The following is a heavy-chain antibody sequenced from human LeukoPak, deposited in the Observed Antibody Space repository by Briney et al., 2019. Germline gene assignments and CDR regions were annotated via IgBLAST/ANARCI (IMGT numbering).Heavy chain of an antibody. Sequence: SETLSLTCTVSGGSISSYYWSWIRQPPGKGLEWIGYIYYSGSTNYNPSLKSRVTISVDTSKNQFSLKLSSVTAADTAVYYCARQDRQWPLNWSDPWGQGTLVTVSS. CDR1: GGSISSYY. J-gene: IGHJ5*02. D-gene: IGHD6-19*01. V-gene: IGHV4-59*08. CDR2: IYYSGST. CDR3: ARQDRQWPLNWSDP.